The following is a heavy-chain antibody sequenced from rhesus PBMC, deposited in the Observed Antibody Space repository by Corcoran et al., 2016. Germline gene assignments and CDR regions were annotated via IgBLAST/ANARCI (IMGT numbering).Heavy chain of an antibody. CDR2: ITTANTYI. D-gene: IGHD1-1-1*01. CDR1: GFTFSNYD. Sequence: EVQLVESGGGLIQPGGSLRLSCVASGFTFSNYDVFWVRQAPGKGLALVASITTANTYIFCAAAVRGRFTRSSYNAKNSLSLPMGSLRAEDTAVYYCTVYRVIWDQGVPVTVSS. CDR3: TVYRVI. J-gene: IGHJ4*01. V-gene: IGHV3S16*01.